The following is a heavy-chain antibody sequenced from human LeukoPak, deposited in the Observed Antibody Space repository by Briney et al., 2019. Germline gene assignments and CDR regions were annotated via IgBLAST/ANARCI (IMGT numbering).Heavy chain of an antibody. D-gene: IGHD3-10*01. Sequence: ASVKVSCKAPGYTFTGYYVHWVRKAPGQGLEWMGWMNPNSGNTGYAQKFQGRVTMTRNTSISTAYMELSSLRSEDTAVYYCARVRGGGRNWFDPWGQGTLVTVSS. CDR1: GYTFTGYY. CDR2: MNPNSGNT. CDR3: ARVRGGGRNWFDP. J-gene: IGHJ5*02. V-gene: IGHV1-8*02.